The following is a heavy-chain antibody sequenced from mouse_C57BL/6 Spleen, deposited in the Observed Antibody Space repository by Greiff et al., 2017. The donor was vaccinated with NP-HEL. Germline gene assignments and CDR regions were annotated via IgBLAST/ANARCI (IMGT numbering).Heavy chain of an antibody. D-gene: IGHD2-1*01. V-gene: IGHV1-81*01. Sequence: VHLVESGAELARPGASVKLSCKASGYTFTRYGISWVKQRTGQGLEWIGEIYPRSGNTYYNEKFKGKATLTADKSSSTAYMELRSLTSEDSAVYFCAINYYGNYPDYWGQGTTLTVSS. CDR1: GYTFTRYG. J-gene: IGHJ2*01. CDR2: IYPRSGNT. CDR3: AINYYGNYPDY.